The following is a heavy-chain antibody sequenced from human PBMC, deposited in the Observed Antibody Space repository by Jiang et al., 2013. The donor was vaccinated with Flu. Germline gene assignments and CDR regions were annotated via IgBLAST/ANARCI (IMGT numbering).Heavy chain of an antibody. D-gene: IGHD5-18*01. CDR1: GFTFSSYA. J-gene: IGHJ4*02. CDR2: ISYDGSNK. V-gene: IGHV3-30-3*01. CDR3: APYGYYSYDDY. Sequence: QLLESGGGVVQPGRSLRLSCAASGFTFSSYAMHWVRQAPGKGLEWVAVISYDGSNKYYADSVKGRFTISRDNSKNTLYLQMNSLRAEDTAVYYCAPYGYYSYDDYWGQGTLVTVSS.